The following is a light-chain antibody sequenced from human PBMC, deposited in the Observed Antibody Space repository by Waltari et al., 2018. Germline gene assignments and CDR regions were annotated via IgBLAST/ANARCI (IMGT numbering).Light chain of an antibody. CDR1: SSDVGGYNY. Sequence: QSALTQPASVSGSPGRSITISCTGTSSDVGGYNYVSWYQQHPGKAPKLMIYDVSKRPSGVSNRFSGSKSGNTASLTISGLQAEDEADYYCSSYTSSSTSHVVFGGGTKLTVL. CDR3: SSYTSSSTSHVV. J-gene: IGLJ2*01. CDR2: DVS. V-gene: IGLV2-14*01.